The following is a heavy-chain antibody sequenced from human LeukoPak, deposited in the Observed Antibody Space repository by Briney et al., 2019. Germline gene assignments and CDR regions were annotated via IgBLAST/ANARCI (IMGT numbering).Heavy chain of an antibody. V-gene: IGHV3-30*04. Sequence: GRSLRLSCTASGVTLSNYAMHWVRRPPGGGLEWVAVISFDGTNKYYGDSVEGRFSVSRDNSKNTLYLQMNSLRPDDTAMYYCATDYGDYEPIDYWGQGTLVTVSS. CDR2: ISFDGTNK. CDR1: GVTLSNYA. J-gene: IGHJ4*02. D-gene: IGHD4-17*01. CDR3: ATDYGDYEPIDY.